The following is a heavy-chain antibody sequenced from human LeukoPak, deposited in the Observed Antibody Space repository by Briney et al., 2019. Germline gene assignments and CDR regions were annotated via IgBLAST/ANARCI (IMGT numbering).Heavy chain of an antibody. CDR3: AKEMATIRAFDF. Sequence: GGSLRLSCAASGFTVSSNYMSWVRQAPGKGLEWVSVISGSGSSTYYADSVKGRFTISRDNSKNTLYLQMNSLRAEDTAVYYCAKEMATIRAFDFWGQGTMVTVSS. V-gene: IGHV3-23*01. CDR1: GFTVSSNY. D-gene: IGHD5-24*01. CDR2: ISGSGSST. J-gene: IGHJ3*01.